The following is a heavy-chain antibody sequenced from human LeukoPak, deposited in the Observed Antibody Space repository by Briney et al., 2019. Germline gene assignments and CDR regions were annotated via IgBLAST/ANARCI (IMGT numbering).Heavy chain of an antibody. J-gene: IGHJ6*04. V-gene: IGHV3-48*04. Sequence: GGSLRLSCAASGFTFSSYSMNWVRQAPGKGLEWVSYISSSGSTIYYADSVKGRFTISRDNAKNSLYLQMNSLRAEDTAVYYCARDGSRSVATMGMDVWGKGTTVTVSS. CDR1: GFTFSSYS. CDR2: ISSSGSTI. D-gene: IGHD5-24*01. CDR3: ARDGSRSVATMGMDV.